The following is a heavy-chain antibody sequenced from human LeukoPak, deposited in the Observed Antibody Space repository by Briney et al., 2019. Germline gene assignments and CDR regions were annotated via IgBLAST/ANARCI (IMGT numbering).Heavy chain of an antibody. CDR1: GGSISSSSYY. Sequence: SETLSLTCTVSGGSISSSSYYWGWIRQPPGKGLEWIGSIYYSGNTYYNPSLKSRVTISVDTSKNQFSLKLSSVTAADTAVYYCARGTFRKRFDPWGQGTLVTVSS. CDR3: ARGTFRKRFDP. CDR2: IYYSGNT. J-gene: IGHJ5*02. V-gene: IGHV4-39*07.